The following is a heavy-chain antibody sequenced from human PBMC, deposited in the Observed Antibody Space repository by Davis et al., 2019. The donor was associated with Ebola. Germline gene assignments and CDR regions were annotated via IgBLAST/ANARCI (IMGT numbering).Heavy chain of an antibody. CDR1: GYTFTSHG. V-gene: IGHV1-18*01. CDR2: ISAYNGNT. CDR3: ARAVTMVLPSGWFDP. Sequence: AASVKVSCKASGYTFTSHGISWVRQAPGQGLEWMGWISAYNGNTNYAQNLQGRVTMTTDTSTSTAYMEVRSLRYDDTAVYYCARAVTMVLPSGWFDPWGQGTLVTVSS. D-gene: IGHD3-10*01. J-gene: IGHJ5*02.